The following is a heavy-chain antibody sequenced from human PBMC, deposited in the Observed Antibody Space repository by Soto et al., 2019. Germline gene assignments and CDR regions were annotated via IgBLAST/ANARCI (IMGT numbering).Heavy chain of an antibody. CDR1: GYTFTSYG. CDR3: ARDRRELHIGWSYYYYYGMDV. Sequence: ASVKVSCKASGYTFTSYGISWFRQAPGQGLEWMGWISAYNGNTNYAQKLQGRVTMTTDTSTSTAYMELRSLRSDDTAVYYCARDRRELHIGWSYYYYYGMDVWGQGTKVTVSS. J-gene: IGHJ6*02. D-gene: IGHD1-26*01. V-gene: IGHV1-18*04. CDR2: ISAYNGNT.